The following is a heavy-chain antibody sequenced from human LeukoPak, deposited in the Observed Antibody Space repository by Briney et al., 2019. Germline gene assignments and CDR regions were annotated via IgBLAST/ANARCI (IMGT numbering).Heavy chain of an antibody. CDR3: ARESGKFDY. V-gene: IGHV3-43*02. Sequence: GGSLRLSCAASGFTVSSNYMSWVRQAPGQGLEWVSLISGDGVSTFFADSVKGRFSISRDNSKNSLFLEMSSLRTEDTAMYYCARESGKFDYGGQGTLVAVPS. J-gene: IGHJ4*02. CDR2: ISGDGVST. CDR1: GFTVSSNY.